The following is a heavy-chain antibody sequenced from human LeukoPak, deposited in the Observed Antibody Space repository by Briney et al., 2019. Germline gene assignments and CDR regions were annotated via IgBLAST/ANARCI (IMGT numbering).Heavy chain of an antibody. Sequence: SETLSLTCAVSGGSIGGSNWWTRVRQPPGKGLEWIGEIYHSGSTNYNPSLKSRVTISVDKSKNQFSLKLTSVTAADTAVYYCARNYGDNNFDYWGQGTLVIVSS. CDR3: ARNYGDNNFDY. CDR1: GGSIGGSNW. D-gene: IGHD4-17*01. V-gene: IGHV4-4*02. J-gene: IGHJ4*02. CDR2: IYHSGST.